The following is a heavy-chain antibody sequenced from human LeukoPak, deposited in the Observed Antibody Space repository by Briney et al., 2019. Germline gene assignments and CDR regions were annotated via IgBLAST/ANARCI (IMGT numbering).Heavy chain of an antibody. CDR2: ISHSGST. CDR1: GGSFSGYY. V-gene: IGHV4-34*01. D-gene: IGHD7-27*01. Sequence: PSETLSLTCAVYGGSFSGYYWSWIRQPPGKGLESIGEISHSGSTNYNPSLKSRVTISVDTSKNQFSLKLSSVTAADTAVYYCATLSGEVYWGQGTLVTVSS. J-gene: IGHJ4*02. CDR3: ATLSGEVY.